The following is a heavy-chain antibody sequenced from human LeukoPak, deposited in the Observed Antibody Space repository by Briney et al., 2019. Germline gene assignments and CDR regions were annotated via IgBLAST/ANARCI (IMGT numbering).Heavy chain of an antibody. CDR3: AELGITMIGGV. V-gene: IGHV3-23*01. D-gene: IGHD3-10*02. J-gene: IGHJ6*04. Sequence: PGGSLRLSCAVSGVTFSNYAMSWVRQSPGKGLEWVSAISYSGSSTYYADSVKGRFTIFRDNSKSTLYLQMNSLRAEDTAVYYCAELGITMIGGVWGKGTTVTISS. CDR1: GVTFSNYA. CDR2: ISYSGSST.